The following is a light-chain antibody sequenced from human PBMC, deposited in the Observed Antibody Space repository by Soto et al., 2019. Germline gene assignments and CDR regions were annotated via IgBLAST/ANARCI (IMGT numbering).Light chain of an antibody. J-gene: IGKJ2*01. V-gene: IGKV1-5*01. CDR3: QQYSIYWNT. Sequence: DIQMTQSPSTLSASVGDGVTITCRASQSISTWLAWYQQKPGKAPKLLIYDASTLESGVPSRFSGSGSGTEFTLTISSLQPDDFASYYCQQYSIYWNTFGQGTKLEI. CDR2: DAS. CDR1: QSISTW.